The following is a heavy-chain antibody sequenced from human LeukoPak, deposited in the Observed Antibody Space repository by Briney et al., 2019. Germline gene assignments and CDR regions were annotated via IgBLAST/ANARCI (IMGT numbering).Heavy chain of an antibody. CDR2: IYPGDSDT. CDR3: ARYAGGGYYYDSSGSYYFDY. D-gene: IGHD3-22*01. Sequence: GASLQISCKCSGYIFTSYWIGWVRQLPGKGLEWMGIIYPGDSDTRYSPSFQDQVTISADNSITTPYLHSSSLKASDTAMYYCARYAGGGYYYDSSGSYYFDYWGQGTLVTVSS. J-gene: IGHJ4*02. CDR1: GYIFTSYW. V-gene: IGHV5-51*01.